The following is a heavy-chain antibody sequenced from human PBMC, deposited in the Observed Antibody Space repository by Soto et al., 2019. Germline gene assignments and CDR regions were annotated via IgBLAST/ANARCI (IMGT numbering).Heavy chain of an antibody. CDR2: ISAYNGNT. D-gene: IGHD3-9*01. CDR1: GYTFTSYG. V-gene: IGHV1-18*01. CDR3: AREGGYYDILTGNDAFDI. J-gene: IGHJ3*02. Sequence: ASVKVSCKASGYTFTSYGISWVRQAPGQGLEWMGWISAYNGNTNYAQKLQGRVTMTTDTSTSTAYMELRSLRSDDTAVYYCAREGGYYDILTGNDAFDIWGQGTMVTVSS.